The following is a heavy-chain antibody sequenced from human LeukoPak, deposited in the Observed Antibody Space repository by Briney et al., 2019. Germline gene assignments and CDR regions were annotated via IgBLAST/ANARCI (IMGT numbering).Heavy chain of an antibody. CDR1: GYTFTGYY. CDR3: ARLPLDYGDYVDY. J-gene: IGHJ4*02. V-gene: IGHV1-2*06. D-gene: IGHD4-17*01. Sequence: ASVKVSCKASGYTFTGYYMHWVRQAPGQWLEWMGRINPNSGGTNYAQKFQGRVTMTRDTSISTAYMELSRLRSDDTAVYYCARLPLDYGDYVDYWGQGTLVTVSS. CDR2: INPNSGGT.